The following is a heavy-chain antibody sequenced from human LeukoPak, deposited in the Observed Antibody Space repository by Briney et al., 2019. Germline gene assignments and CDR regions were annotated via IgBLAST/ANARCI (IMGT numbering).Heavy chain of an antibody. V-gene: IGHV3-7*01. J-gene: IGHJ4*02. CDR3: ATWRGYRHGLDK. CDR1: GFTFSDHW. CDR2: INYDGSQK. Sequence: PGGSLRLSCAVSGFTFSDHWMTWVRQAPGKGLEPVANINYDGSQKYYVASVKGRFSISRDNAKNSLYLEMNSLRAEDTAFYYCATWRGYRHGLDKWGQGTLVTVSS. D-gene: IGHD5-18*01.